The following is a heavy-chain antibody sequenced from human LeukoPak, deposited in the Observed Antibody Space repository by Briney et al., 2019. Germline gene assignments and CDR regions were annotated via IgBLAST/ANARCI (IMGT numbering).Heavy chain of an antibody. D-gene: IGHD3-10*01. CDR2: ISGSGGST. CDR3: AKVGSYYGSGSYSYYYYYYYGMDV. V-gene: IGHV3-23*01. Sequence: GGSLRLSCAASGFTFSSYAMSWVRQAPGKGLEWVSAISGSGGSTYYADSVKGRFTISRDNSKNTLYLQMNSLRAEDTAVYYCAKVGSYYGSGSYSYYYYYYYGMDVWGKGTTVTVSS. CDR1: GFTFSSYA. J-gene: IGHJ6*04.